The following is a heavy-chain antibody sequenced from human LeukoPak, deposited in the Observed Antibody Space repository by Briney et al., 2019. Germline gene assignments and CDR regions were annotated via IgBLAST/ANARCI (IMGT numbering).Heavy chain of an antibody. CDR3: ASSGAAAAGNDY. CDR2: ISYDRSNK. CDR1: GFTFSSYG. D-gene: IGHD6-13*01. J-gene: IGHJ4*02. Sequence: GGSLRLSCAASGFTFSSYGMHWVRQAPGKGLEWVAVISYDRSNKYYADSVKGRFTISRDNSKNTLYLQMNSLRAEDTAVYYCASSGAAAAGNDYWGQGTLVTVSS. V-gene: IGHV3-30*03.